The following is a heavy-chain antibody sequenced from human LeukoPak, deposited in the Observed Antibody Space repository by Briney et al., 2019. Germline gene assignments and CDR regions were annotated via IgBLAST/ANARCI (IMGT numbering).Heavy chain of an antibody. CDR1: GFTFSSSA. CDR2: ISGSGSGSST. J-gene: IGHJ4*02. V-gene: IGHV3-23*01. Sequence: PGGSLRLSCAASGFTFSSSAMSWVRQAPGKGLEWVSTISGSGSGSSTYYADSVKGRFTISRDNSKNTLYLQMNRLRPEDAAVYYCAKAPVTTCRGAYCYPFDYWGQGTLVTVSS. D-gene: IGHD2-21*01. CDR3: AKAPVTTCRGAYCYPFDY.